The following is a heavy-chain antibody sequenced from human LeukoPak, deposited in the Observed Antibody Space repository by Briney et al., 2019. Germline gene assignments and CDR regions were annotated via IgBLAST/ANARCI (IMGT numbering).Heavy chain of an antibody. Sequence: GGSLRLSCAASGFTFSSFGMHWVRQAPGKGLEWVAVIWYDASNKYYADSVRGRFTISRDNSKNTLYLQMNSLRDDDTAVYYCVRGVGVSRFNYLDSWGQGTLVIVSS. CDR3: VRGVGVSRFNYLDS. J-gene: IGHJ4*02. D-gene: IGHD6-13*01. CDR2: IWYDASNK. CDR1: GFTFSSFG. V-gene: IGHV3-33*01.